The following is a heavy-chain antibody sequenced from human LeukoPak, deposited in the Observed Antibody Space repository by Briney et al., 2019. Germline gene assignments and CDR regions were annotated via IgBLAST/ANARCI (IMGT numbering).Heavy chain of an antibody. CDR2: IYYSGST. V-gene: IGHV4-39*01. J-gene: IGHJ2*01. Sequence: PSETLSLTCTVSDGSISSSSYYWGWIRQPPGKGLEWIGSIYYSGSTYYNPSLKSRVTISVDTSKNQFSLKLSSVTAADTAVYYCASPVTTYLYWYFDLWGRGTLVTVSS. CDR1: DGSISSSSYY. D-gene: IGHD4-17*01. CDR3: ASPVTTYLYWYFDL.